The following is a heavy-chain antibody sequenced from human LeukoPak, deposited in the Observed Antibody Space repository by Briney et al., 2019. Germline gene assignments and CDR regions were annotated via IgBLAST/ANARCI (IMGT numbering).Heavy chain of an antibody. D-gene: IGHD6-19*01. CDR1: GYSFTSYW. CDR2: IYPGDSDT. CDR3: ARAYSSGGHYYYGMDV. J-gene: IGHJ6*02. V-gene: IGHV5-51*01. Sequence: GESLKISCKGSGYSFTSYWIGWVRQMPGKGLEWMGIIYPGDSDTRYSPSFQGQVTISADKSISTAYLQWGSLKASDTAMYYCARAYSSGGHYYYGMDVWGQGTTVTVSS.